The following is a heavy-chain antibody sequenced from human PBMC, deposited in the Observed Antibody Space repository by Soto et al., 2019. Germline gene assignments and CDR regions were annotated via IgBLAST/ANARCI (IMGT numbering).Heavy chain of an antibody. CDR2: INHSGST. J-gene: IGHJ4*02. V-gene: IGHV4-34*01. D-gene: IGHD6-19*01. Sequence: SETLSLTCAVYGGSFSGYYWSWIRQPPGKGLEWIGEINHSGSTNYNPSLKSRVTISVDTSKNQFSLKLSSVTAADTAVYYCARGPGILGGWGGPRSSSGYYFDYWGQGTLVTVSS. CDR3: ARGPGILGGWGGPRSSSGYYFDY. CDR1: GGSFSGYY.